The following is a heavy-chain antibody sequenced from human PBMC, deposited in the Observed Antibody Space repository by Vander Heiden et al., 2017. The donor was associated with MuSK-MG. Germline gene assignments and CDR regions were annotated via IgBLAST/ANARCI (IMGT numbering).Heavy chain of an antibody. CDR3: ARPSWGGVDAYDI. Sequence: EVQLVQSGAEVKKPGESLKISCKGSGYSFTSYWIGWVRQMPGKGLEWMGIIYPGDSHTRYSPSVQGQVTISAYKSSSTPYLQWSSMKASDAAMYYCARPSWGGVDAYDIWVQGRMVTVAS. D-gene: IGHD3-16*01. CDR2: IYPGDSHT. CDR1: GYSFTSYW. J-gene: IGHJ3*02. V-gene: IGHV5-51*01.